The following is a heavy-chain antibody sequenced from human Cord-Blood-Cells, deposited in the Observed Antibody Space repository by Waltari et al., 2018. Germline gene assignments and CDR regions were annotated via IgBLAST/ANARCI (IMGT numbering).Heavy chain of an antibody. Sequence: QVQLVQSGAEVKKPGASVKVSGKASGYTFTGYYMHWVRQALGQGLEWMGWINPSSGGTNYAQKFQGRVTMTRDTSISSAYMELSRLRSDDTAVYYCAREYGPYGYFDYWGQGTLVTVSS. V-gene: IGHV1-2*02. CDR2: INPSSGGT. J-gene: IGHJ4*02. D-gene: IGHD3-10*01. CDR1: GYTFTGYY. CDR3: AREYGPYGYFDY.